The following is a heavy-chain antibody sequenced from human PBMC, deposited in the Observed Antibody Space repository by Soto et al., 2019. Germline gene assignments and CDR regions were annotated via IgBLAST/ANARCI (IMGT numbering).Heavy chain of an antibody. V-gene: IGHV1-69*01. Sequence: QVQLVQSGAEVKKPGSSVKVSCKASGGTFSTDGISWVRQAPGQGLEWMGGIISIFGTANYAHKFQDRVTITADEPMITADMGMSSGRSENPPFFFGAGARKPGWDLLSCWGTDLWGQGPSVTVS. J-gene: IGHJ6*02. CDR3: AGARKPGWDLLSCWGTDL. CDR2: IISIFGTA. CDR1: GGTFSTDG. D-gene: IGHD3-10*01.